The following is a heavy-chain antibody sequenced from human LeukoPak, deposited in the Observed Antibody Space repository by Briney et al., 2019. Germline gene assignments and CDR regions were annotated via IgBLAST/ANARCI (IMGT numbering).Heavy chain of an antibody. D-gene: IGHD3-16*01. J-gene: IGHJ5*02. Sequence: GASVKVSCKASGYTFTGYYMHWVRQAPGQGLEWMGWINPNSGGTNYAQKFQGRVTMTRDTSISTAYMELSRLRSDDTAVYYCAREAGELPSIHPGKNWFDPWGQGTLVTVSS. CDR1: GYTFTGYY. CDR3: AREAGELPSIHPGKNWFDP. CDR2: INPNSGGT. V-gene: IGHV1-2*02.